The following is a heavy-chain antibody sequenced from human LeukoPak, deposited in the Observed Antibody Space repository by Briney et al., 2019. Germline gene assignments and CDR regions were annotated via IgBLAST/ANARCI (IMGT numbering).Heavy chain of an antibody. CDR2: VWYDGNNK. Sequence: GGSLRLSCAASGFTFSSYGMHWVRQAPGKGLEWVATVWYDGNNKYYADSVRGRFTISRDNSKNMVFLHMNSLRVEDTAIYYCARDPDRSGFDFWGQGTLLTVSS. J-gene: IGHJ4*02. CDR3: ARDPDRSGFDF. CDR1: GFTFSSYG. D-gene: IGHD1-14*01. V-gene: IGHV3-33*01.